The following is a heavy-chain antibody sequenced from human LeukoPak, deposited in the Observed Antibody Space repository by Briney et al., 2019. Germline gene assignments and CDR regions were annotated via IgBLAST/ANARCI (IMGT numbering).Heavy chain of an antibody. D-gene: IGHD3-10*01. J-gene: IGHJ6*04. Sequence: GGSLRLSCAASGFTFSSYWMHWVRQAPGKGLVWVSRINSDGSSTSYADSVKSRFTISRDNAKNTLYLQMNSLRAEDTAVYYCASSYYGSGSYYSYYGMDVWGKGTTVTVSS. CDR1: GFTFSSYW. CDR3: ASSYYGSGSYYSYYGMDV. V-gene: IGHV3-74*01. CDR2: INSDGSST.